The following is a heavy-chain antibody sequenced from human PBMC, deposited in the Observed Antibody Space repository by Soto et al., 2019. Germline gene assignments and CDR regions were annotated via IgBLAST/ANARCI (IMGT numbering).Heavy chain of an antibody. D-gene: IGHD2-2*01. Sequence: SETLSLTCTVSGVSIRSYYWSWIRQPPGKGLEWIGYIYNSGSTNYNPSLKSRVTISVDTSKNQLSLKLSSVTAADTAVYYCARHLVVVPAALPYYYYYMDVWGKGTTVTVSS. J-gene: IGHJ6*03. V-gene: IGHV4-59*08. CDR3: ARHLVVVPAALPYYYYYMDV. CDR1: GVSIRSYY. CDR2: IYNSGST.